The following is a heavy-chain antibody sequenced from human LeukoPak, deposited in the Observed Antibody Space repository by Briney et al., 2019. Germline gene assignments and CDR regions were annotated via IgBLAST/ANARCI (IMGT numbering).Heavy chain of an antibody. Sequence: GGSLRLSCAASGFTFSSYAMSWVRQAPGKGLEWVSAISGSGGSAYYADSVKGRFTISRDNSKNTLYLQMNSLRAEDTAVYYCAKDGSGWFWGYFDYWGQGTLVTVSS. D-gene: IGHD6-19*01. V-gene: IGHV3-23*01. J-gene: IGHJ4*02. CDR2: ISGSGGSA. CDR1: GFTFSSYA. CDR3: AKDGSGWFWGYFDY.